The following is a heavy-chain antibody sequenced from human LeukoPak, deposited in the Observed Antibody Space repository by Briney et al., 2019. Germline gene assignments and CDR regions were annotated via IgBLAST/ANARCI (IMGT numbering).Heavy chain of an antibody. CDR2: IYHSGST. D-gene: IGHD6-13*01. V-gene: IGHV4-4*02. J-gene: IGHJ6*03. CDR3: ARARSSSTGWGYYYYYMDV. CDR1: GFTFSNAW. Sequence: PGGSLRLSCAASGFTFSNAWMSWVRQPPGKGLEWIGEIYHSGSTNYNPSLKSRVTISVDKSKNQFSLKLSSVTAADTAVYYCARARSSSTGWGYYYYYMDVWGKGTTVTVSS.